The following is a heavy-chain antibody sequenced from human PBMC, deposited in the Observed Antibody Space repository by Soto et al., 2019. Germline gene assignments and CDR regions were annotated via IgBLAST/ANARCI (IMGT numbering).Heavy chain of an antibody. CDR2: IWYDGSNK. CDR1: GFTFSSYG. CDR3: ARGYKEREQQLVEPIDY. Sequence: GGSLRLSCAASGFTFSSYGMHGVRQAPGKGLEWVAVIWYDGSNKYYADSVKGRFTISRDNSKNTLYLQMNSLRAEDTAVYYCARGYKEREQQLVEPIDYWGQGT. J-gene: IGHJ4*02. D-gene: IGHD6-13*01. V-gene: IGHV3-33*01.